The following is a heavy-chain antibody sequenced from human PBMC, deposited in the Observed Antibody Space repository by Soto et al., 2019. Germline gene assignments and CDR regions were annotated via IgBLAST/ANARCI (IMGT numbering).Heavy chain of an antibody. J-gene: IGHJ4*02. Sequence: QVQLVESGGGVVQPGRSLRLSCAASGFTFSSYGMHWVRQAPGKGLEWVAVISYDGSNKYYADSVKGRFTISRDNSKNTLYRQMNSLRAEDTAVYYCASSLYYYDSSDYSGHLKVDYWGQGILVTVSS. CDR1: GFTFSSYG. CDR3: ASSLYYYDSSDYSGHLKVDY. CDR2: ISYDGSNK. V-gene: IGHV3-30*03. D-gene: IGHD3-22*01.